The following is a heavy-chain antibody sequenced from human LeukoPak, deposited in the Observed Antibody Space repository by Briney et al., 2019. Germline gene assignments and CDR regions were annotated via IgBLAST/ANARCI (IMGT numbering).Heavy chain of an antibody. CDR2: INPSGGST. V-gene: IGHV1-46*01. CDR1: GYTFTGYY. CDR3: ARGPGPADDGGGYCFDY. J-gene: IGHJ4*02. Sequence: ASVKVSCKASGYTFTGYYLYWVRRAPGQGLEWMGVINPSGGSTTSAQKFQGRVTMTRDTSTSTVYMELRSLRSEDTAVYYCARGPGPADDGGGYCFDYWGQGTLVTVSS. D-gene: IGHD3-22*01.